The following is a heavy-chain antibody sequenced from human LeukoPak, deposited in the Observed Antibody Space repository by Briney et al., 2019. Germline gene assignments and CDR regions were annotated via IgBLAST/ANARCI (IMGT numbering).Heavy chain of an antibody. CDR3: TTVLIGAVVTGKYYYYMDV. CDR2: IKSKTDSGTT. CDR1: GFTFSNAW. J-gene: IGHJ6*03. V-gene: IGHV3-15*01. Sequence: GGSLRPSCAASGFTFSNAWMSWVRQAPGKGLEWVGRIKSKTDSGTTDYAAPVKGSFTISRDDSKTTMYLQMNSLNTEDTAVSYCTTVLIGAVVTGKYYYYMDVWGKGTTVTVSS. D-gene: IGHD4-23*01.